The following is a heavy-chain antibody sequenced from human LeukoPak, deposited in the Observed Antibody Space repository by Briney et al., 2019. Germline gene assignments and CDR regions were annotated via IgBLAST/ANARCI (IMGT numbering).Heavy chain of an antibody. CDR2: IYYSGSA. V-gene: IGHV4-59*08. J-gene: IGHJ5*02. CDR3: ARGMYYYDSSGSGNLVFDP. Sequence: PSQTLSLTCTVSGGSISSYYWSWIRQPPGKGLEWIGYIYYSGSANYNPSLKSRVTISVDTSKNQFSLKLSSVTAADTAVYYCARGMYYYDSSGSGNLVFDPWGQGTLVTVSS. D-gene: IGHD3-22*01. CDR1: GGSISSYY.